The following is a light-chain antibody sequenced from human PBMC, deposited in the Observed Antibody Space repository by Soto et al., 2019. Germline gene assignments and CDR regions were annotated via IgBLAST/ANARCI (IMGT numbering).Light chain of an antibody. V-gene: IGKV3-20*01. CDR1: QSVSSSY. Sequence: EIVLTHSPGTLSLSPGERATLSCRAIQSVSSSYLAWYQQKPGQAPRLLIYGASSRATGIPDRFSGSGSGTDFTLTISRMEPEDFAVYYCQQYGSSLRTFGQGTKVDIK. CDR2: GAS. CDR3: QQYGSSLRT. J-gene: IGKJ1*01.